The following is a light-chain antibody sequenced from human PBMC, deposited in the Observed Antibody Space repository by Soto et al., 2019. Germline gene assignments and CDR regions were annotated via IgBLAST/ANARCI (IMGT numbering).Light chain of an antibody. CDR2: GTS. Sequence: EIVLTQSPGTLSLSPGERATLSCRASQSVSRTYLAWYQQKPDQAPRLLIYGTSNRATGIPDRFSGSGSGTDFTLTINRLEPGDFAVYFCQQYGSSPYTFGQGTQLEIK. CDR1: QSVSRTY. CDR3: QQYGSSPYT. J-gene: IGKJ2*01. V-gene: IGKV3-20*01.